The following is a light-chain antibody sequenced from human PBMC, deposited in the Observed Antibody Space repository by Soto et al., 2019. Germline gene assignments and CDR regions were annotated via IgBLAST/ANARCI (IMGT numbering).Light chain of an antibody. CDR1: QSVTSN. J-gene: IGKJ4*01. CDR2: GAS. CDR3: QHYNNWPFT. Sequence: EIVLTQSPATLSVSPGERVTLSCRASQSVTSNLAWYQQKPGQAPRLLIYGASSRATGIPARFSGSGSGTDFTLTISSLQSEDFVVYYCQHYNNWPFTFGGGTKVEIK. V-gene: IGKV3-15*01.